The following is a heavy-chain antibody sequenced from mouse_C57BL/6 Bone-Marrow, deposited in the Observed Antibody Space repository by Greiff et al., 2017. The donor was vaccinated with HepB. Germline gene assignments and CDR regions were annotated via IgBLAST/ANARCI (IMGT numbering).Heavy chain of an antibody. CDR2: INPNNGGT. D-gene: IGHD1-1*01. Sequence: EVQLQQSGPELVKPGASVKIPCKASGYTFTDYNMDWVKQSHGKSLEWIGDINPNNGGTIYNQKFKGKATLTVDKSSSTAYMKLRSLTSEDTAVYYCARYYYGSSYHYYAMDYWGQGTSVTVSS. J-gene: IGHJ4*01. V-gene: IGHV1-18*01. CDR3: ARYYYGSSYHYYAMDY. CDR1: GYTFTDYN.